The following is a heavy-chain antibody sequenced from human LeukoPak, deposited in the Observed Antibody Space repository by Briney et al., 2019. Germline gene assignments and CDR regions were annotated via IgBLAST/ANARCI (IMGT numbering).Heavy chain of an antibody. CDR1: GFTFSSYE. J-gene: IGHJ3*02. D-gene: IGHD3-22*01. CDR2: ISSSGSTI. CDR3: AKHSITMIVKNAFDI. Sequence: QPGGSLRLSCAASGFTFSSYEMNWVRQAPGKGLEWVSYISSSGSTIYYADSVKGRFTISRDNAKNSLYLQMNSLRAEDTAVYYCAKHSITMIVKNAFDIWGQGTMVTVSS. V-gene: IGHV3-48*03.